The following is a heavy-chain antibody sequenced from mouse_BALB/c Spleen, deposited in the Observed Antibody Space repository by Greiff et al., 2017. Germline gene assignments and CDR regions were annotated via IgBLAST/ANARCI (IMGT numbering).Heavy chain of an antibody. Sequence: QVQLKESGPGLVAPSQSLSITCTVSGFSLTSYDISWIRQPPGKGLEWLGVIWTGGGTNYNSAFMSRLSISKDNSKSQVFLKMNSLQTDDTAIYYCVRGVSGFAYWGQGTLVTVSA. J-gene: IGHJ3*01. CDR2: IWTGGGT. CDR3: VRGVSGFAY. D-gene: IGHD6-2*01. V-gene: IGHV2-9-2*01. CDR1: GFSLTSYD.